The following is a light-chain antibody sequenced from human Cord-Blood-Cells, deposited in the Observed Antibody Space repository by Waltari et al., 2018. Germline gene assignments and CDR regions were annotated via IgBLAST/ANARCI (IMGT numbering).Light chain of an antibody. CDR2: SNN. CDR3: AAWYDSLNGWV. V-gene: IGLV1-44*01. CDR1: SSNIGSNT. Sequence: QSVLTQPPSASGTPGQRVTISCSGSSSNIGSNTVNWYQQRPGTAPKRLIYSNNQRPSGVPDRFSGSKSGTAASLAISGLQSEAEADYYCAAWYDSLNGWVFGGGTKLTGL. J-gene: IGLJ3*02.